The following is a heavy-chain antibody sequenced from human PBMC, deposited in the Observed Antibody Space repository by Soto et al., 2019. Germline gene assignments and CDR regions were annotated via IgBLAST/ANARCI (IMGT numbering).Heavy chain of an antibody. J-gene: IGHJ4*02. V-gene: IGHV1-18*04. CDR3: ARGDTGYCSSTSCYRARSVDSDY. CDR2: ISAYNCNK. CDR1: GYTFTSYG. Sequence: VTVSCKASGYTFTSYGISWVRQAPGQGLEWMGWISAYNCNKNYAQKPQGRVTMTTDTSPNPTHMELRSLRSDDTAVYYCARGDTGYCSSTSCYRARSVDSDYWGQGTLGTVSS. D-gene: IGHD2-2*02.